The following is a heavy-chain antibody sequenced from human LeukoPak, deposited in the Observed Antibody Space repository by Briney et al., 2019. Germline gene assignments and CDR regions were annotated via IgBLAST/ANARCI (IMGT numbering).Heavy chain of an antibody. CDR2: ISSSGDRT. V-gene: IGHV3-23*01. Sequence: GGSLRLSCAASGFTFSSYAMSWVRQAPGRGPEWVSAISSSGDRTYYADSVKGRFTISRDNSKNTLYLQMNSRRAEDTAIYYCAKDVDYGDYVVYWGQGTLVTVSS. D-gene: IGHD4-17*01. CDR1: GFTFSSYA. CDR3: AKDVDYGDYVVY. J-gene: IGHJ4*02.